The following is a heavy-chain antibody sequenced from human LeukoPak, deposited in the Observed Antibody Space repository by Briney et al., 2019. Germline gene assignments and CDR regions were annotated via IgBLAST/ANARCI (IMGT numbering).Heavy chain of an antibody. D-gene: IGHD6-13*01. J-gene: IGHJ4*02. CDR1: GFTFSSYS. V-gene: IGHV3-48*04. CDR2: ISSSGSTI. CDR3: ARDRDWYSSSWTQNDY. Sequence: PGGSLRLSCAASGFTFSSYSMNWVRQAPGKGLEWVSYISSSGSTIYYADSVKGRFTISRDNAKNSLYLQMNSLRAEDTAVYYCARDRDWYSSSWTQNDYWGQGTLVTVSS.